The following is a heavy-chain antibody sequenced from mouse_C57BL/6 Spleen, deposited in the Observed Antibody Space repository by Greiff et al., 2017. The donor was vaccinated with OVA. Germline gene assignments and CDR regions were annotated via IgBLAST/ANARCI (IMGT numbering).Heavy chain of an antibody. J-gene: IGHJ3*01. V-gene: IGHV1-15*01. D-gene: IGHD1-1*01. CDR3: TRYDYYGSSYGFAY. CDR2: IDPGTGGT. Sequence: VQLQESGAELVRPGASVTLSCKASGYTFTDYEMHWVKQTPVHGLEWIGAIDPGTGGTDYNQKFKGQAILTADKSSSTAYMELRSLTSEDSAVYYCTRYDYYGSSYGFAYWGQGTLVTVSA. CDR1: GYTFTDYE.